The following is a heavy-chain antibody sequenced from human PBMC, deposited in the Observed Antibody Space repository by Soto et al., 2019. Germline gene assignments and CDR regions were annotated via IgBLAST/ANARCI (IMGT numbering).Heavy chain of an antibody. Sequence: QLQLQESGPGLVKPSETLSLTCTVSGGSISSSSYYWGWIRQPPGKGLEWIGSIYYSGSTYYNPSLKSRVTLSVDTSKNQFSRKLSSVTAADTSVYYCARQSRYSPGNWFDPWGQGALVTVSS. CDR2: IYYSGST. V-gene: IGHV4-39*01. CDR3: ARQSRYSPGNWFDP. D-gene: IGHD5-18*01. J-gene: IGHJ5*02. CDR1: GGSISSSSYY.